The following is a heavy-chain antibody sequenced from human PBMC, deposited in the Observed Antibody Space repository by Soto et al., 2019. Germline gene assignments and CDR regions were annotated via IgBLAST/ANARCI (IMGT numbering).Heavy chain of an antibody. D-gene: IGHD3-10*01. V-gene: IGHV3-7*01. CDR3: AKYYYGSGSYLPTSYYYYYYMDV. J-gene: IGHJ6*03. CDR2: IKQDGSEK. CDR1: GFTFSSYW. Sequence: GGSLRLSCAASGFTFSSYWMGWVRQAPGKGLEWVANIKQDGSEKYYVDSVKGRFTISRDNAKNSLYLQMNSLRAEDTAVYYCAKYYYGSGSYLPTSYYYYYYMDVWGKGTTVTVSS.